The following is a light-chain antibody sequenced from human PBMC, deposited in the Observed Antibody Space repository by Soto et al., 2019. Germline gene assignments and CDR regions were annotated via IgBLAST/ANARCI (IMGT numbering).Light chain of an antibody. CDR3: QXXXSSPWT. Sequence: EIVLTQSPGTLSLSPGERATLSCRASQSVSSNFLAWYQQKPGQAPRLLIYGASSRATGIPDRFSGSGSGXXXXXXXXXXXXXXXXVYYCQXXXSSPWTFGQGTKMEIK. V-gene: IGKV3-20*01. CDR2: GAS. J-gene: IGKJ1*01. CDR1: QSVSSNF.